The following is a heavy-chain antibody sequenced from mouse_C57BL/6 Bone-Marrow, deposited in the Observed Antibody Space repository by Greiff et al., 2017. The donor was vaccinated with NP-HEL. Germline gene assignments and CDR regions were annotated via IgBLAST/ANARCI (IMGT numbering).Heavy chain of an antibody. CDR2: IYPGGGYT. J-gene: IGHJ3*01. V-gene: IGHV1-63*01. Sequence: QVQLQQSGAELVRPGTSVKMSCKASGYTFTNYWIGWVKQRPGHGLEWIGEIYPGGGYTNYNEQFKGKATLTADKSSSTAYMQVSSLTSEDSAILYCARGTVTTDFGYWGQGTLVTVAA. CDR1: GYTFTNYW. CDR3: ARGTVTTDFGY. D-gene: IGHD2-2*01.